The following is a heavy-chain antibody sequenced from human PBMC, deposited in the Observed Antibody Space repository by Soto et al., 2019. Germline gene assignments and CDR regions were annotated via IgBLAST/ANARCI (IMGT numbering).Heavy chain of an antibody. CDR3: ARAGYNHRRDFDY. J-gene: IGHJ4*02. D-gene: IGHD5-12*01. CDR1: GGTFSSYA. Sequence: ASVKVSCKASGGTFSSYAISWVRQAPGQGLEWMGGIIPIFGTANYAQKFQGRVTITADESTSTAYMELSSLRSEDTAVYYCARAGYNHRRDFDYWGQGTLVTVSS. CDR2: IIPIFGTA. V-gene: IGHV1-69*13.